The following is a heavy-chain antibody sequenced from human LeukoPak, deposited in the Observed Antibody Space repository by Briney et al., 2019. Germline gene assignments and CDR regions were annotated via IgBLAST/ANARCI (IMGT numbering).Heavy chain of an antibody. CDR1: GGSISSSSYY. Sequence: SETLSLTCTVSGGSISSSSYYWGWIRQPPGKGLEWIGSIYYSGSTYYNPSLKSRVTISVDTSKNQFSLKLSSVTAADTAVYYCARGGRGGSVRGAPRYYYYYGMDVWGQGTTVTVSS. J-gene: IGHJ6*02. V-gene: IGHV4-39*01. D-gene: IGHD2-15*01. CDR3: ARGGRGGSVRGAPRYYYYYGMDV. CDR2: IYYSGST.